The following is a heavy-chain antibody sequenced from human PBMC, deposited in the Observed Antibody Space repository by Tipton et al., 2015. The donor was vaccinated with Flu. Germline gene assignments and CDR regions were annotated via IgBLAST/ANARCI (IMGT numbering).Heavy chain of an antibody. CDR3: ASPSSLDYDILTGRNFPYGMDV. Sequence: VQLVQSGAEVKKPGESLRISCRGSEYSFVDYWIAWVRQMPGKGLEWMGTTYPGDSETRYSPPFQGQVTMSADKSNSTVYLQWSSLKASAPASYFCASPSSLDYDILTGRNFPYGMDVWGQGTTVTVSS. CDR1: EYSFVDYW. V-gene: IGHV5-51*01. CDR2: TYPGDSET. D-gene: IGHD3-9*01. J-gene: IGHJ6*02.